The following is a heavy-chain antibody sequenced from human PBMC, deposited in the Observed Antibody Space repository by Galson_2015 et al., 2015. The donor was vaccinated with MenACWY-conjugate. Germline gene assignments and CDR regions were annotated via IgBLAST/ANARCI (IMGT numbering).Heavy chain of an antibody. Sequence: SLRLSCAASGLTFSTYGMTWVRQAPGKGLEWVSTIRHNNDGIHYADSVKGRFTTSRDNAKNSLYLQMNNVRVDDTALYYCASDGPAWSRDDWGQGTLVTVSS. D-gene: IGHD2-8*02. J-gene: IGHJ4*02. V-gene: IGHV3-21*01. CDR3: ASDGPAWSRDD. CDR2: IRHNNDGI. CDR1: GLTFSTYG.